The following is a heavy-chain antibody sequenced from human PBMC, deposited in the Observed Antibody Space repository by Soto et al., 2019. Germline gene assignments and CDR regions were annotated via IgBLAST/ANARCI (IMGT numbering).Heavy chain of an antibody. CDR1: GYIFTNYA. CDR2: ISGYNGHTNT. CDR3: ARDNDVWTVYICDN. V-gene: IGHV1-18*01. D-gene: IGHD3-9*01. J-gene: IGHJ4*02. Sequence: QVQLVQSAAEVRKPGASVKVSCKASGYIFTNYAISWVRQAPGQGPEWMGWISGYNGHTNTHYSQTFQGRVTMTTDMSTSAAYMELKSLRSADTAVYYCARDNDVWTVYICDNWGQGTLVTVSS.